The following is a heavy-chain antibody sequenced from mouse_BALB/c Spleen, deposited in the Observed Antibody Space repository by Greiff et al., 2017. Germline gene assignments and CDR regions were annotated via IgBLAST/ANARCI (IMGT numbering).Heavy chain of an antibody. D-gene: IGHD1-2*01. J-gene: IGHJ3*01. CDR3: ARRDYGAWFAY. CDR1: GFTFSSFG. Sequence: EVMLVESGGGLVQPGGSRKLSCAASGFTFSSFGMHWVRQAPEKGLEWVAYISSGSSTIYYADTVKGRFTISRDNPKNTLFLQMTSLRSEDTAMYYCARRDYGAWFAYWGQGTLVTVSA. V-gene: IGHV5-17*02. CDR2: ISSGSSTI.